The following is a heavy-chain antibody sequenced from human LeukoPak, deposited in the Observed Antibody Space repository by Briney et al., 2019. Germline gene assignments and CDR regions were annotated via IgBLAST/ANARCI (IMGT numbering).Heavy chain of an antibody. CDR1: GFTFSSYG. CDR3: ANPEIVGATDDAFDI. D-gene: IGHD1-26*01. CDR2: ISYDGSNK. V-gene: IGHV3-30*18. Sequence: GGSLRLSCAASGFTFSSYGMHWVRQAPGKGLEWVAVISYDGSNKYYADSVKGRFTISRDNSKNTLYLQMNSLSAEDTAVYYCANPEIVGATDDAFDIWGQGTMVTVSS. J-gene: IGHJ3*02.